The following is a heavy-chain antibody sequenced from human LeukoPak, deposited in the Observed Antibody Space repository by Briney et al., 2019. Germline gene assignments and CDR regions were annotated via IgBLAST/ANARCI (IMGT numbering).Heavy chain of an antibody. CDR2: ISACNGNT. Sequence: GASVKVSCKASGYTFTGYGISWVRQAPGQGLEWMGWISACNGNTNYAQKLQGRVTMTTDTSTSTAYMELRSLRSDDTAVYYCARDPRVISYSSANNWFDPWGQGTLVTVSS. D-gene: IGHD3-22*01. CDR3: ARDPRVISYSSANNWFDP. J-gene: IGHJ5*02. V-gene: IGHV1-18*01. CDR1: GYTFTGYG.